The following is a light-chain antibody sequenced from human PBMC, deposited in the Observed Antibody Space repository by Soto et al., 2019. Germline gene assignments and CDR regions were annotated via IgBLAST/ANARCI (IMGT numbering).Light chain of an antibody. V-gene: IGKV1-5*01. CDR2: DAS. Sequence: DIQMTQSPSTLSAPVGDRVTITCRASQSISSWLAWYQQKPGKAPKLLIYDASTLESGVPSRFTGRGSGTEFTLTISSLQPEDFATYYCQQYKSYSRMFGQGTKVDNK. CDR3: QQYKSYSRM. J-gene: IGKJ1*01. CDR1: QSISSW.